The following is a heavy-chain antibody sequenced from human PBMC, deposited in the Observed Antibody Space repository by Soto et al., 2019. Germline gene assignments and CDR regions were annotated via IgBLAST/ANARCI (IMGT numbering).Heavy chain of an antibody. CDR3: ARRFGFWNGGHYMDV. Sequence: SETLSLTCTVSGGSISTSSYYWGWIRQPPGKGLEWIGSIYYSGSTYYNPSLKSRVTISVDTSKNQFSLKLTSVTAADTAVYYCARRFGFWNGGHYMDVSGKGTTDIVSS. V-gene: IGHV4-39*01. D-gene: IGHD2-8*01. CDR2: IYYSGST. CDR1: GGSISTSSYY. J-gene: IGHJ6*03.